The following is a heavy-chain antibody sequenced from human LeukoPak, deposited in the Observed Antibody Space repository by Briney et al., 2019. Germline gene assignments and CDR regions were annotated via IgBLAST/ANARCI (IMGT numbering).Heavy chain of an antibody. CDR2: INPNSGGT. J-gene: IGHJ5*02. Sequence: ASVKVSCKASGYTFTGYYMHWVRQAPGQGLEWMGWINPNSGGTNYAQKFQGRVTMTRDTSISTAYMELSRLRSDDTAVYYCARAGIVVAENWFDPWGQGTLVTVSS. V-gene: IGHV1-2*02. CDR1: GYTFTGYY. CDR3: ARAGIVVAENWFDP. D-gene: IGHD2-2*01.